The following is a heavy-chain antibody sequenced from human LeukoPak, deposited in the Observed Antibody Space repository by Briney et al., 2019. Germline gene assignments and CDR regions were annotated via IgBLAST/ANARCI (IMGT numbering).Heavy chain of an antibody. CDR2: VYYNGIT. Sequence: SETLSLTCTVSGVSSSSSYWSWIRQPPGKGLEWIGYVYYNGITSYNPSLKSRVTISVDTSKNQFSLRLSSVTVADTALYYCTKLGCSDGSCYPHYWGQGTLVTVSS. CDR1: GVSSSSSY. J-gene: IGHJ4*02. CDR3: TKLGCSDGSCYPHY. V-gene: IGHV4-59*08. D-gene: IGHD2-15*01.